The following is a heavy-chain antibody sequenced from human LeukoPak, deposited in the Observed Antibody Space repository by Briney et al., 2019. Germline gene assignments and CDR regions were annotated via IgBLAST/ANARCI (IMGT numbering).Heavy chain of an antibody. J-gene: IGHJ5*02. CDR2: FDPEGGET. D-gene: IGHD2-21*02. CDR3: ATEFLVVTTGGWFDP. CDR1: GYTLTELS. V-gene: IGHV1-24*01. Sequence: ASVKVSCKVSGYTLTELSMHWVRQAPGKGLEWMGGFDPEGGETIYAQKFQGRVTMTEDTSTDTAYMELSSLRSEDTAVYYCATEFLVVTTGGWFDPWGQGTLVTVSS.